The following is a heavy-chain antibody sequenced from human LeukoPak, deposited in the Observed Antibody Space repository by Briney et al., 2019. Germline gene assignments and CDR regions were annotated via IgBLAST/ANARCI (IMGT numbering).Heavy chain of an antibody. V-gene: IGHV4-39*01. CDR1: GASISSYY. D-gene: IGHD3-9*01. CDR2: IYYSGST. J-gene: IGHJ4*02. Sequence: SETLSLTCTVSGASISSYYWGWIRQPPGKGLEWIGSIYYSGSTYYNPSLKSRVTISVDTSKNQFSLKLSSVTAADTAVYYCVCFDISRSYFDYWGQGTLVTVSS. CDR3: VCFDISRSYFDY.